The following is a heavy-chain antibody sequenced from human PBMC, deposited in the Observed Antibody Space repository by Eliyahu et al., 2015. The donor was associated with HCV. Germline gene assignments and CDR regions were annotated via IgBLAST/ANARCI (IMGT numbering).Heavy chain of an antibody. Sequence: QVQLVQSGAXVKKPGSSVKVSCKASGGTFSSYAXSWVRQAPGQGLEWMGGIIPIFGTANYAQKFQGRVTITADESTSTAYMELSSLRSEDTAVYYCARGSGPHDFWSGYPYGMDVWGQGTTVTVSS. CDR2: IIPIFGTA. D-gene: IGHD3-3*01. CDR3: ARGSGPHDFWSGYPYGMDV. CDR1: GGTFSSYA. V-gene: IGHV1-69*01. J-gene: IGHJ6*02.